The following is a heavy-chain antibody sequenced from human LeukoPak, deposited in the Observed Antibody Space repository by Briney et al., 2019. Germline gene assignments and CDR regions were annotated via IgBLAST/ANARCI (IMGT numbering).Heavy chain of an antibody. CDR1: GGSISSYY. Sequence: SETLSLTCTVSGGSISSYYWSWIRQPPGKGLEWIGYIYYSGSTNYNPSLKSRVTISVDTSKNQFSLKLSSVTAADTAVYYCARDGGSSGYYYGRFDPWGQGTLVTVSS. J-gene: IGHJ5*02. V-gene: IGHV4-59*01. CDR2: IYYSGST. D-gene: IGHD3-22*01. CDR3: ARDGGSSGYYYGRFDP.